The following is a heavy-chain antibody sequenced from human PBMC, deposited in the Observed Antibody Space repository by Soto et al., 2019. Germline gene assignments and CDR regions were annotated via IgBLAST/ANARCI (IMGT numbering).Heavy chain of an antibody. V-gene: IGHV1-69*01. CDR3: ARVVGLTVGTAVRYNYYAMNV. CDR1: GGTFSSYA. CDR2: IIPIFGTA. D-gene: IGHD6-19*01. J-gene: IGHJ6*02. Sequence: QVQLMQSGAEVKKPGSSVKVSCKASGGTFSSYAISWVRQAPGQGLEWMGGIIPIFGTANYAQKFQDRVTITADASTSTAYMGLSSLGSEDTAVYYCARVVGLTVGTAVRYNYYAMNVWGQGTTVTVSS.